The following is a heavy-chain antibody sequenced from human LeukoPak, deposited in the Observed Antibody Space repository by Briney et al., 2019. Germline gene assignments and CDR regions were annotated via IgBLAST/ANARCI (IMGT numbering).Heavy chain of an antibody. J-gene: IGHJ5*02. CDR3: ARRKGVVAAPDGFAP. D-gene: IGHD2-15*01. CDR2: IYSNGIT. CDR1: GVSISSYY. V-gene: IGHV4-4*07. Sequence: SETLSLTCNVSGVSISSYYWSWIRLPAGKGLEWIGRIYSNGITNYNPSLQSRITTSVDTSKKELSLKLSSVTAADTAVYYCARRKGVVAAPDGFAPWGKGPLVPSPQ.